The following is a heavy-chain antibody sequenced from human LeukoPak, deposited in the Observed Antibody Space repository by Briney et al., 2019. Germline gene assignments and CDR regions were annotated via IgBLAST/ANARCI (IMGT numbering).Heavy chain of an antibody. D-gene: IGHD5-12*01. J-gene: IGHJ4*02. Sequence: GASVKVSCKASGYTFTGYYMHWVRQATGQGLEWMGWINPHSGGTNYAQKFQGRVTMTRDTSISTAYMELSRLRSDDTAVYYCARDRGYDARVRVYYFDYWGQGTLVTVSS. V-gene: IGHV1-2*02. CDR1: GYTFTGYY. CDR2: INPHSGGT. CDR3: ARDRGYDARVRVYYFDY.